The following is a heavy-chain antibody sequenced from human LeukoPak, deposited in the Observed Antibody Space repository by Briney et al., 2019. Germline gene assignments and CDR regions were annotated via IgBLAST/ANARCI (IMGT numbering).Heavy chain of an antibody. J-gene: IGHJ4*02. CDR3: AKVSYYDSSGYLDY. CDR1: EFTFSSDA. V-gene: IGHV3-23*01. CDR2: ISGSGGST. Sequence: PGGSLRLSCAASEFTFSSDAMSWVRQAPGKGLEWVSAISGSGGSTYYADSVEGRFTISRDNSKNTLYLQMNSLRAEDTAVYYCAKVSYYDSSGYLDYWGQGTLVTVSS. D-gene: IGHD3-22*01.